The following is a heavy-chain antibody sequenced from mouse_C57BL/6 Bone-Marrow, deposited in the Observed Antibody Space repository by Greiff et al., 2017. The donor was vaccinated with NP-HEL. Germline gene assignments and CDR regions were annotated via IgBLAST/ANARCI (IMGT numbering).Heavy chain of an antibody. CDR2: IYPGNSDT. D-gene: IGHD1-1*01. CDR3: TRPISLRSLFDY. J-gene: IGHJ2*01. CDR1: GYTFTSYW. Sequence: EVQLHQSGTVLARPGASVQMSCTTSGYTFTSYWMHWVKQRPGQGLEWIGAIYPGNSDTSYNQKFKGKAKLTAVTSASTAYMELSSLTNEDSAVYYCTRPISLRSLFDYWGQGTTLTVSS. V-gene: IGHV1-5*01.